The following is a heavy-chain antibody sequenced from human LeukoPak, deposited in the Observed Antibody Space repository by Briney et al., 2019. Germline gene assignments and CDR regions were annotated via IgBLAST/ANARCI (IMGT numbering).Heavy chain of an antibody. Sequence: SQTLSLACAVSGGSISSGGYSWSWIRQPPGKGLEWIGYIYHSGSTYYNPSLKSRVTISVDRSKNQFSLKLSSVTAADTAVYYCARLLRRLGYFDYWGQGTLVTVSS. CDR3: ARLLRRLGYFDY. V-gene: IGHV4-30-2*01. CDR2: IYHSGST. J-gene: IGHJ4*02. CDR1: GGSISSGGYS. D-gene: IGHD1-26*01.